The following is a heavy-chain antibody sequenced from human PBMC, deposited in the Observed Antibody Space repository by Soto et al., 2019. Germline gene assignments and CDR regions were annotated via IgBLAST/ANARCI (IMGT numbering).Heavy chain of an antibody. CDR2: ITNSGTTM. D-gene: IGHD4-4*01. CDR1: GFTFSSYN. CDR3: ARVSNGMDV. V-gene: IGHV3-48*01. J-gene: IGHJ6*02. Sequence: EVQLVESGGGLVQPGGSLRLSCAASGFTFSSYNVNWVRQAPGKGLEWVSYITNSGTTMYYADFVKGRFTISRDNAKKSLYLQMNSLRAEDTAVYYCARVSNGMDVWGQGTTVTVSS.